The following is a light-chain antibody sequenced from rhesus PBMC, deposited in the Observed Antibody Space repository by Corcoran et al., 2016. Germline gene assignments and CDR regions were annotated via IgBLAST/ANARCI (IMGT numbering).Light chain of an antibody. CDR1: ENVNNY. CDR2: KAS. J-gene: IGKJ2*01. CDR3: QHGYGTPYS. V-gene: IGKV1-74*01. Sequence: DIQMTQSPSSLSASVGDRVTITCRASENVNNYLNWYQKKPGKAPKLLIYKASTLQSGVPSRFSGSGSGTDNTFTISSLQPEDVATYYCQHGYGTPYSFGQGTKVEIK.